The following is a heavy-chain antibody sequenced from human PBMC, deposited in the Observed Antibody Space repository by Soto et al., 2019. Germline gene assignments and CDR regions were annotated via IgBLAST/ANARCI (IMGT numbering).Heavy chain of an antibody. J-gene: IGHJ5*02. CDR3: ARVGVTGTKAGSRYNWFDP. Sequence: SQTLSLTCAISGDSVSSNSAAWNWIRQSPSRGLEWLGRTYYRSKWYNDYAVSVKSRITINPDTSKNQFSLQLNSVTPEDTAVYYCARVGVTGTKAGSRYNWFDPWGQGTLVTVSS. CDR1: GDSVSSNSAA. D-gene: IGHD1-20*01. CDR2: TYYRSKWYN. V-gene: IGHV6-1*01.